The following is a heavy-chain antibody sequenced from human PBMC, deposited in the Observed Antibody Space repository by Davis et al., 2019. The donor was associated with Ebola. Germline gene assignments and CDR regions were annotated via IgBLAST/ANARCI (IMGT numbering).Heavy chain of an antibody. D-gene: IGHD4-17*01. Sequence: PSETLSLTCTVSGGSISSYYWSWIRQPPGKGLEWIGYIYYSGSTNYNPSLKSRVTISVDTSKNQFSLKLSSVTAADTAVYYCARGGDYVGPHFDYWGQGTLVTVSS. CDR3: ARGGDYVGPHFDY. V-gene: IGHV4-59*01. CDR1: GGSISSYY. J-gene: IGHJ4*02. CDR2: IYYSGST.